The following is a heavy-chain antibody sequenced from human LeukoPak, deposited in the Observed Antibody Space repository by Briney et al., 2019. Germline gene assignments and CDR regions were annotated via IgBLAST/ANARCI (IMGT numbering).Heavy chain of an antibody. D-gene: IGHD1-1*01. Sequence: PGASLKISCKGSGDTFNNDWIAWVRQVPGKGLEWMGIVYPDASKTKYNPSFQGQVTISVDKSTTTAYLQWSSLRASDTAIYYCARQMGGTTSVNWFDPWGQGTLVTVSS. CDR2: VYPDASKT. CDR3: ARQMGGTTSVNWFDP. CDR1: GDTFNNDW. V-gene: IGHV5-51*01. J-gene: IGHJ5*02.